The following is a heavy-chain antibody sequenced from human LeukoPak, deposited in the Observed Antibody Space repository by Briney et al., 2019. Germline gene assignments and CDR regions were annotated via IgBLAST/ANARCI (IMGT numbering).Heavy chain of an antibody. V-gene: IGHV3-23*01. CDR3: AKGGSSWSRTMDV. Sequence: GGSLRLSCAASGFTFSSYAMSWVRQAPGKGLEWVSAISGSGGSTYYADSVKGRFTISRDNSKNTLYLQVNSLRAEDTAVYYCAKGGSSWSRTMDVWGQGTTVTVSS. CDR1: GFTFSSYA. J-gene: IGHJ6*02. CDR2: ISGSGGST. D-gene: IGHD6-13*01.